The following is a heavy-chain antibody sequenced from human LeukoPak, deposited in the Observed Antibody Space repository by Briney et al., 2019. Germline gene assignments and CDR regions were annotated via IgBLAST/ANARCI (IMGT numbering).Heavy chain of an antibody. V-gene: IGHV4-4*02. J-gene: IGHJ4*02. CDR3: ATIVATENLFDY. CDR1: GGSISSSNW. D-gene: IGHD5-12*01. Sequence: SETLSLTCAVSGGSISSSNWWSWVRQPPGKGLEWIGEIYHSGSTNYNPSLKSRVTISVDKSKNQFSLKLSSVTAADTAVYYCATIVATENLFDYWGQGTLVTVSS. CDR2: IYHSGST.